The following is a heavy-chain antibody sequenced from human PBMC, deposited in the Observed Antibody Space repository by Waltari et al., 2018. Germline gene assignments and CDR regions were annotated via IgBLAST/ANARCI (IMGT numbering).Heavy chain of an antibody. CDR2: ISSSSSYI. J-gene: IGHJ4*02. CDR3: ARSNCGDHGSSPY. D-gene: IGHD4-17*01. Sequence: EVQLVEYGGGLVKPGGSLRLSCAASGFTFSSTSMNWVRQAPGKGLEWVSSISSSSSYIYYADSVKGRFTLSRDNAKNSLYLQMNSLRAEDTAVYYCARSNCGDHGSSPYWGQGTLVTVSS. CDR1: GFTFSSTS. V-gene: IGHV3-21*01.